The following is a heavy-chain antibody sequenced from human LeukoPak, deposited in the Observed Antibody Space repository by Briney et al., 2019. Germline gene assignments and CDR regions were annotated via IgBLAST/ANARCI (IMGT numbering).Heavy chain of an antibody. D-gene: IGHD2-2*01. J-gene: IGHJ5*02. CDR2: IYTSGST. CDR1: GGSISSYY. V-gene: IGHV4-4*07. CDR3: ARGGPRGVVVPAAIGRQNWFDP. Sequence: SETLSLTCTVSGGSISSYYWSWIRQPAGKGLEWIGRIYTSGSTNYNPSLKSRVTMSVDTSKNQFSLKLSPVTAADTAVYYCARGGPRGVVVPAAIGRQNWFDPWGQGTLVTVSS.